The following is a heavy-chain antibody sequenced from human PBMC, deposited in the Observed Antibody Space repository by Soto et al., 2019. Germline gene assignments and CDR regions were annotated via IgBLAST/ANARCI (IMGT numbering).Heavy chain of an antibody. CDR2: IIPIFGTA. CDR3: ARDRGYYGSGSYHWFDP. CDR1: GGTFSSYA. J-gene: IGHJ5*02. D-gene: IGHD3-10*01. Sequence: ASVKVSGKASGGTFSSYAISWVRQAPGQGLEWMGGIIPIFGTANYAQKFQGRVTITADESTSTAYMELSSLRSEDTAVYYCARDRGYYGSGSYHWFDPWGQGTLVPVSS. V-gene: IGHV1-69*13.